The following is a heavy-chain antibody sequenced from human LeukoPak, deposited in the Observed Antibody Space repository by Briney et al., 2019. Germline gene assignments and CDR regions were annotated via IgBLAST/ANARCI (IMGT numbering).Heavy chain of an antibody. D-gene: IGHD3-22*01. V-gene: IGHV4-39*01. J-gene: IGHJ5*02. CDR3: ARYRTDYDSSGYYSNWFDP. Sequence: PSETLSLTCTVSGGSISSSSYYWGWIRQPPGKGLEWIGSIYYSGSTYYNPSLKSRVTISVDTSKNQFSLRLSSVTAADTAVYYCARYRTDYDSSGYYSNWFDPWGQGTLVTVSS. CDR2: IYYSGST. CDR1: GGSISSSSYY.